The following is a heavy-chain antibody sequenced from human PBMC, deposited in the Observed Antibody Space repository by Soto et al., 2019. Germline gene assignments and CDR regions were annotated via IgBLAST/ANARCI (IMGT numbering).Heavy chain of an antibody. CDR3: ARHDYYDSSGYYRY. CDR1: GGTFSSYA. CDR2: IIPIFGTA. Sequence: SVKVSCKASGGTFSSYAISWVRQAPGQGLEWMGGIIPIFGTANYTQKFQGRVTITADESTSTAYMELSSLRSEDTAVYYCARHDYYDSSGYYRYWGQGTLVTVSS. J-gene: IGHJ4*02. D-gene: IGHD3-22*01. V-gene: IGHV1-69*13.